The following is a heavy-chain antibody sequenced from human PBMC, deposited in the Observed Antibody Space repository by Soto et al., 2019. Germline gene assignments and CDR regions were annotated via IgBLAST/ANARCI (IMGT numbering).Heavy chain of an antibody. D-gene: IGHD4-17*01. CDR2: ISGSGSTI. CDR1: GFTFSSYA. Sequence: GGSLRLSCAASGFTFSSYAVSWVRQAPGKGPEWISSISGSGSTIYYADSVKGRFTISRDNSKNTLYLQMNSLRAEDTAVYYCAKSIDYGDYVVSNWGQGTLVTVSS. CDR3: AKSIDYGDYVVSN. J-gene: IGHJ4*02. V-gene: IGHV3-23*01.